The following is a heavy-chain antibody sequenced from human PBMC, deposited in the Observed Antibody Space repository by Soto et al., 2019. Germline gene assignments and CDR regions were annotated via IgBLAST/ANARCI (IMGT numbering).Heavy chain of an antibody. D-gene: IGHD3-10*01. CDR3: ARVDYASGSYYDYYFDY. CDR2: IYYSGST. Sequence: SETLSLTCTVSGGSISSGDYYWSWIRQPPGKGLEWIGYIYYSGSTYYNPSLKSRVTISVDTSKNQFSLKLSSVTAADTAVYYCARVDYASGSYYDYYFDYWGQGTLVTVSS. V-gene: IGHV4-30-4*01. J-gene: IGHJ4*02. CDR1: GGSISSGDYY.